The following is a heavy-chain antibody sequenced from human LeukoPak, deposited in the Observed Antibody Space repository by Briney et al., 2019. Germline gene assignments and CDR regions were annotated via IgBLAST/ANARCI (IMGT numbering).Heavy chain of an antibody. CDR3: ARDSFGPLDY. V-gene: IGHV3-7*01. D-gene: IGHD3-16*01. CDR2: IKQDGSDK. J-gene: IGHJ4*02. CDR1: GFTFSSYW. Sequence: GGSLRLSCAASGFTFSSYWMNWVRQAPGKGLEWVANIKQDGSDKYYVDSVKGRFTISRDNADNSLYLQMNSLRAEDTGVYYCARDSFGPLDYWGQGTMVTVSS.